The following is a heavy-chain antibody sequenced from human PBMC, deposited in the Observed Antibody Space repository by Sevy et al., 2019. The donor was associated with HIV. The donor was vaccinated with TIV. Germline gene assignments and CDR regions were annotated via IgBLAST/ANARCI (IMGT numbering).Heavy chain of an antibody. CDR1: GYTFTSYY. V-gene: IGHV1-46*01. CDR2: ISPSGGSR. D-gene: IGHD6-6*01. Sequence: ASVKVSCKASGYTFTSYYMHWVRQAPGQGLEWMGMISPSGGSRSYAQKFQGRVTMTRDTSTRIVYMELSSLRSEDTAVYYWARDTGTSITARPSAFDIWGQGTMVTVSS. CDR3: ARDTGTSITARPSAFDI. J-gene: IGHJ3*02.